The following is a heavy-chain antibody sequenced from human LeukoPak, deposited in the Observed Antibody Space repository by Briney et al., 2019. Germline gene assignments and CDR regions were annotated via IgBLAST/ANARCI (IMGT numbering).Heavy chain of an antibody. CDR2: IYYSGST. CDR3: ARAPGWYFDH. V-gene: IGHV4-59*01. Sequence: SETLSLTCTVSGGSISSYYWSWIRQPPGKGLEWIGYIYYSGSTNYNPSLKSRVTISVDTSKNQFSLKLSSVTAADTAVYYCARAPGWYFDHWGQGTLVTVSS. D-gene: IGHD2-15*01. J-gene: IGHJ4*02. CDR1: GGSISSYY.